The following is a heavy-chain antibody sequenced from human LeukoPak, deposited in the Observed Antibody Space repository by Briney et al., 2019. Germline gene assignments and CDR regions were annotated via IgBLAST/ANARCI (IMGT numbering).Heavy chain of an antibody. CDR1: GGSISSYY. D-gene: IGHD3-22*01. CDR2: IYYSGST. V-gene: IGHV4-59*08. J-gene: IGHJ4*02. Sequence: SETLSLTCTVSGGSISSYYWSWIRQPPGKGLEWIGYIYYSGSTNYNPSLKSRVTISVDTSKNHFSLKLTSVAAADTAVYYCARYNSGYYYYFDYWGQGTLVTVSS. CDR3: ARYNSGYYYYFDY.